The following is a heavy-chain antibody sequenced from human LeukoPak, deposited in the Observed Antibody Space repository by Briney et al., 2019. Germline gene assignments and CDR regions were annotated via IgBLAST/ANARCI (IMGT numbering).Heavy chain of an antibody. V-gene: IGHV3-23*01. CDR1: GFTFTSYA. Sequence: PGGSLRLSCAASGFTFTSYAMSWVRQAPRKGLEWVSSIRGSGGSTYYADSVKGRFTISRDNSKNTLYLQMNSLRAEDTAVYYCAKDMPSSIAAPFDYWGQGTLVTVSS. D-gene: IGHD6-6*01. CDR2: IRGSGGST. CDR3: AKDMPSSIAAPFDY. J-gene: IGHJ4*02.